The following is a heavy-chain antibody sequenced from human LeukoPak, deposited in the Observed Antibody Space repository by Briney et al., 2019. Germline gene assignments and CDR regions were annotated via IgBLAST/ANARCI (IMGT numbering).Heavy chain of an antibody. CDR2: IYSGGST. J-gene: IGHJ6*02. CDR1: GFTFSNAW. Sequence: GGSLRLSCAASGFTFSNAWMSWVRQAPGKGLEWVSVIYSGGSTYYADSVKGRFTISRDNSKNTLYLQMNSLRAEDTAVYYCARDDYYGMDVWGQGTTVTVSS. V-gene: IGHV3-66*01. CDR3: ARDDYYGMDV.